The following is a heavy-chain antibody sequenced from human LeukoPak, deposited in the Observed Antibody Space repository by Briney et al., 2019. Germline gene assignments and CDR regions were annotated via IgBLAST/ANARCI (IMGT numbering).Heavy chain of an antibody. V-gene: IGHV3-30*02. CDR1: GFTFTSFG. D-gene: IGHD6-25*01. CDR2: IRYDGTIT. J-gene: IGHJ6*03. CDR3: ARDRGRYYMDV. Sequence: GGSLRLSCAASGFTFTSFGMHWVRQPPGKGLQWVAFIRYDGTITYYSDSVKGRFTISRDNSKNTLFLQMSSMRDADTAMYYCARDRGRYYMDVWGKGTTVTISS.